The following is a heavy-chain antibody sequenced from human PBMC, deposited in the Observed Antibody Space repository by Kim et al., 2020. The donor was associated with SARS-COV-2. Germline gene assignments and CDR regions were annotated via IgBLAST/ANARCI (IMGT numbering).Heavy chain of an antibody. D-gene: IGHD3-9*01. V-gene: IGHV4-31*02. CDR3: ARVGVDYDILTPIVDY. Sequence: SQTLSLTCTVSGGSISSGGYYWSWIRQHPGKGLEWIGYIYYSGSTYYNPSLKSRVTISVDTSKNQFSLKLSSVTAADTAVYYCARVGVDYDILTPIVDYWGQGTLVTVSS. CDR1: GGSISSGGYY. J-gene: IGHJ4*02. CDR2: IYYSGST.